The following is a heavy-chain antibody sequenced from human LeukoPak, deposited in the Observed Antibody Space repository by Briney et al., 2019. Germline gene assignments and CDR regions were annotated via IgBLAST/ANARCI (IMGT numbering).Heavy chain of an antibody. D-gene: IGHD1-26*01. CDR2: ISGSGGSI. CDR3: ARDSLVGATQKDGGADAFDI. J-gene: IGHJ3*02. V-gene: IGHV3-21*01. CDR1: GFTFRTYG. Sequence: GGTLRLSCAASGFTFRTYGMSWVRQAPGKGLEWVSAISGSGGSIYYADSVKGRFTISRDNAKNSLYLQMNSLRAEDTAVYYCARDSLVGATQKDGGADAFDIWGQGTMVTVSS.